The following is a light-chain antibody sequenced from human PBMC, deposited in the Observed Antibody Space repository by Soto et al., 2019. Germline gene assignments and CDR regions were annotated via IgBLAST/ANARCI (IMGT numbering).Light chain of an antibody. V-gene: IGLV2-23*02. J-gene: IGLJ3*02. CDR1: SSDVGSHNF. CDR3: CSSADTTTWV. CDR2: EVT. Sequence: QSALTQPASVSGSPGQSITISCTGTSSDVGSHNFVSWYQQRPGKAPKLMIFEVTKRPSGVSDRFSASKSGNTASLTISGVRAEDDADYHCCSSADTTTWVFGGGTKVTVL.